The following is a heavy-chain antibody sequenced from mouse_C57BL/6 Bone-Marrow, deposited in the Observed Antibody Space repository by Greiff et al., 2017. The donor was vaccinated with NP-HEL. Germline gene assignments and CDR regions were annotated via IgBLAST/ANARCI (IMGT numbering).Heavy chain of an antibody. CDR2: IYWDDDK. Sequence: QVTLKESGPGILQSSQTLSLTCSFSGFSLSTSGMGVSWIRQPSGKGLEWLAHIYWDDDKRYNPSLKSRLTISQDTSRNQVFLKITSVDTADTATYYCARSLPAMYYYGKGSYAMDYWGQGTSVTVSS. D-gene: IGHD1-1*01. V-gene: IGHV8-12*01. J-gene: IGHJ4*01. CDR3: ARSLPAMYYYGKGSYAMDY. CDR1: GFSLSTSGMG.